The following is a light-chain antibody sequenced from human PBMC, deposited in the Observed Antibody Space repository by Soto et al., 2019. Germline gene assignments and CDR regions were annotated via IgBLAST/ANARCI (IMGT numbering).Light chain of an antibody. CDR2: TAS. CDR3: QQSFSAPLT. V-gene: IGKV1-39*01. Sequence: DIQMTHSPSALSASVGDRVTITCRASQNIKKYLNWYRQKPGKAPDLLIYTASSLQVGFPSRFSGSGSGTDFSLTITSLQPEDSAIYFCQQSFSAPLTFGGGTKVDIK. CDR1: QNIKKY. J-gene: IGKJ4*01.